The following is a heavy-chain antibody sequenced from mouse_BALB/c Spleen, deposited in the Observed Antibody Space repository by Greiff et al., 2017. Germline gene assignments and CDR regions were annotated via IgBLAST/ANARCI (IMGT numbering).Heavy chain of an antibody. CDR2: ISTYYGAA. CDR3: AWADGCYDMVD. V-gene: IGHV1S137*01. CDR1: GYTFTDYA. D-gene: IGHD2-3*01. J-gene: IGHJ4*01. Sequence: VQLQQSGADLVRPGVSVKISCKGSGYTFTDYAMHWVKQSHAKCLEWIAVISTYYGAASYNQKFKSKVTMTVDKSTSTAYMELTRLRSEDSAIYYYAWADGCYDMVDGGQGSSVRVS.